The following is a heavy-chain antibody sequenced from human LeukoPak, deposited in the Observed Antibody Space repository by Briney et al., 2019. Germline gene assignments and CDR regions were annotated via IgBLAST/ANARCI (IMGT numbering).Heavy chain of an antibody. CDR1: GYRFSSYG. Sequence: SVKVSCKASGYRFSSYGISWVRQAPGQGLEWMGGIIPIFGTANYAQKFQGRVTITADESTSTAYMELSSLRSEDTAVYYCARDPKPRYSGSGGFWFDPWGQGTLVTVSS. CDR2: IIPIFGTA. V-gene: IGHV1-69*13. J-gene: IGHJ5*02. D-gene: IGHD5-12*01. CDR3: ARDPKPRYSGSGGFWFDP.